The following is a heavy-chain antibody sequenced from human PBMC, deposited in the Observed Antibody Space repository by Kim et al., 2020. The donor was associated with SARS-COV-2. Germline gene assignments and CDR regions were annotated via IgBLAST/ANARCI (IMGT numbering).Heavy chain of an antibody. CDR1: GGSISSYY. CDR2: IYSSGST. V-gene: IGHV4-59*08. CDR3: ARQDWGSTHYYYGMDV. Sequence: SETLSLTCTVSGGSISSYYWSWIRQTPGKGLEWIGHIYSSGSTNYNPSLKSRVAISLDTSENQFSLNLNSVTAADTAVYFCARQDWGSTHYYYGMDVWGQGTTVTVSS. J-gene: IGHJ6*02. D-gene: IGHD7-27*01.